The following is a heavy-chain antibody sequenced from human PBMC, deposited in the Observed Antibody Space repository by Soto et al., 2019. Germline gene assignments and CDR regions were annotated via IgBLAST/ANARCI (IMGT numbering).Heavy chain of an antibody. Sequence: QVQLVQSGAEVRKSGASVKVSCKASGYTFSDYFIQWLRQAPEQGLEWVAWINPKTAATNYAKKFQDRVTVTSDTSFSTAYLELTRLRPDDTALYYCARIKWGLDYYSGMDVWGQGTAVSVSS. CDR1: GYTFSDYF. V-gene: IGHV1-2*02. CDR3: ARIKWGLDYYSGMDV. J-gene: IGHJ6*02. CDR2: INPKTAAT. D-gene: IGHD1-26*01.